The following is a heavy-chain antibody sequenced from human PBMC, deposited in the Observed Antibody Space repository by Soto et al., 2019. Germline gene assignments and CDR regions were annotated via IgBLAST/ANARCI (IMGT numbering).Heavy chain of an antibody. V-gene: IGHV3-48*02. CDR1: GFTFSSYS. CDR2: ISSSSSTI. D-gene: IGHD3-10*01. CDR3: ARNYGSGILSRYYYGMDV. Sequence: EVQLVESGGGLVQPGGSLRLSCAASGFTFSSYSMNWVRQAPGKGLEWVSYISSSSSTIYYADSVKGRFTISRDNAKNSLYLQMNSLRDEDTAVYYCARNYGSGILSRYYYGMDVWGQGTTVTVSS. J-gene: IGHJ6*02.